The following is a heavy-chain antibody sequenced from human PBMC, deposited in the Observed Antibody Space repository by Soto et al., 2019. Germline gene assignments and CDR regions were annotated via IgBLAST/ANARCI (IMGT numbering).Heavy chain of an antibody. V-gene: IGHV1-2*04. CDR1: GYTFTGYY. CDR2: INPNSGGT. Sequence: GASVKVSCKASGYTFTGYYMHWVRQAPGPGLEWMGWINPNSGGTNYAQKFQGWVTMTRDTSISTAYMELSRLRSDDTAVYYCARVVSGYSYGYAYYFDYWGQGTLVTVSS. CDR3: ARVVSGYSYGYAYYFDY. D-gene: IGHD5-18*01. J-gene: IGHJ4*02.